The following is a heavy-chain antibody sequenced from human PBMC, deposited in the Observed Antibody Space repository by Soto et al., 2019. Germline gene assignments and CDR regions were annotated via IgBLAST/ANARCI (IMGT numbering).Heavy chain of an antibody. V-gene: IGHV3-48*02. Sequence: EVQLVESGGGSVQPGGSLRLSCAASGFTFRTFSMNWVRQAPGRGLEWISYISGGGRPISYADSVKGRFTISRDNAKNSLYLQMDSLSDEDTAVYYCARYRGWAFDSWGQGTLVTVSS. J-gene: IGHJ4*02. CDR2: ISGGGRPI. D-gene: IGHD6-19*01. CDR1: GFTFRTFS. CDR3: ARYRGWAFDS.